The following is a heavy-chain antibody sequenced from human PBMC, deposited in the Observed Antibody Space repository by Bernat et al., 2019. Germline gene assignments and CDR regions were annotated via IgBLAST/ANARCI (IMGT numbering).Heavy chain of an antibody. CDR1: GFNVSSHY. D-gene: IGHD3-3*01. Sequence: EVQLVETGGDLIQPGGSLRLSCAAPGFNVSSHYMDWVRPAPGKGLEWVSVIYSGDSTYYADSVKGRYTISSDDSKNTLHLQMNSLRDEDTAVYYCARDTISWGQGTLVTVSS. CDR3: ARDTIS. CDR2: IYSGDST. J-gene: IGHJ5*02. V-gene: IGHV3-53*05.